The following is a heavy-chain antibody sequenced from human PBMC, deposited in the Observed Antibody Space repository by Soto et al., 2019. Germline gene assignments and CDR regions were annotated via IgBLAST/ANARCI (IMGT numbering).Heavy chain of an antibody. CDR1: GFPFSSYG. V-gene: IGHV3-33*01. J-gene: IGHJ4*02. Sequence: GGSLRLSCAASGFPFSSYGMHWVRQAPGKGLEWVAVIWYDGSNKYYADSVKGRFTISRDNSKNTLYLQMNSLRAEDTAVYYCARVGLLWFGEGPFDYWGEGTLVTVSS. CDR2: IWYDGSNK. D-gene: IGHD3-10*01. CDR3: ARVGLLWFGEGPFDY.